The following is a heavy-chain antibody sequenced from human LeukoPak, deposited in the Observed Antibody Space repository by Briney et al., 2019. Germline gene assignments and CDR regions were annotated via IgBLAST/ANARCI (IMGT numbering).Heavy chain of an antibody. CDR1: GFTFSTYW. J-gene: IGHJ4*02. D-gene: IGHD1-26*01. V-gene: IGHV3-7*01. CDR3: ARGSQWELLY. CDR2: MKPDGREK. Sequence: GGSLRLACAASGFTFSTYWMTWVRQAAGEGLEWVANMKPDGREKIYEDSGKGRFSVYRDKAKNSLYLQMNSLRAEDTAVYYCARGSQWELLYWGQGALVTVSS.